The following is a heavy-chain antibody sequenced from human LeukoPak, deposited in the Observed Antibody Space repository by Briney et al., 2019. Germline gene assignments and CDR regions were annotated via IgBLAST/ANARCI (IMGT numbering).Heavy chain of an antibody. Sequence: GGSLRLSCAASGFTFSDYYITWIRQAPGKGLEWVSYISSSGTTTYYADSAKGRFTISRDNAKNSMYLEMNSLRAEDMAVYYCARAGGFGEFFDYWGQGTLVTVSS. CDR1: GFTFSDYY. D-gene: IGHD3-10*01. CDR3: ARAGGFGEFFDY. CDR2: ISSSGTTT. J-gene: IGHJ4*02. V-gene: IGHV3-11*04.